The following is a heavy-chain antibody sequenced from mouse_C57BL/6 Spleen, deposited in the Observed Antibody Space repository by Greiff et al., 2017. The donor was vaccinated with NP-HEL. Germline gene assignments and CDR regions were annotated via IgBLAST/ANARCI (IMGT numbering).Heavy chain of an antibody. CDR3: ATDYGNYVWFAY. D-gene: IGHD2-1*01. CDR1: GFNIKDYY. CDR2: IDPEDGET. J-gene: IGHJ3*01. V-gene: IGHV14-2*01. Sequence: VHVKQSGAELVKPGASVKLSCTASGFNIKDYYMHWVKQRTEQGLEWIGRIDPEDGETKYAPKFQGKATITADTSSNTAYLQLSSLTSEDTAVYYCATDYGNYVWFAYWGQRTLVTVSA.